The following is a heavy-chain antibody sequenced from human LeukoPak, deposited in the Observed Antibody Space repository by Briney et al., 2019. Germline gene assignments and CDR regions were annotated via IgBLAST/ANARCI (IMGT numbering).Heavy chain of an antibody. CDR3: ARYSNYVAFDY. CDR2: IYSSGST. D-gene: IGHD4-11*01. V-gene: IGHV4-31*03. Sequence: SETLSLTCTVSGGSISSDIYYWSWIRQHPGKGLEWIGYIYSSGSTYYNPSRKSRVNISVDTSENRFSLKLTSVTAADTAVYYCARYSNYVAFDYWGQGTLVTVSS. J-gene: IGHJ4*02. CDR1: GGSISSDIYY.